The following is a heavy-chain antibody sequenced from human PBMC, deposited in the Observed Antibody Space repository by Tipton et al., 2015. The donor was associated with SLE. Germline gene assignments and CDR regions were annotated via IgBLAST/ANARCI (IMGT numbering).Heavy chain of an antibody. V-gene: IGHV3-64D*06. J-gene: IGHJ1*01. CDR2: ISSNGGST. Sequence: GSLRLSCSASGFTFSSYAMHWVRQAPGKGLEYVSAISSNGGSTYYADSVKGRFTISRDNSKNTLYLQMSSLRAEDTAVYYCVKGRIEYSSSRYFQHWGQGTLVTVSS. CDR1: GFTFSSYA. CDR3: VKGRIEYSSSRYFQH. D-gene: IGHD6-6*01.